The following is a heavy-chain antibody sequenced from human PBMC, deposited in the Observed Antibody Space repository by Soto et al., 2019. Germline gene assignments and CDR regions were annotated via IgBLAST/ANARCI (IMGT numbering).Heavy chain of an antibody. CDR1: GYTFTSYD. V-gene: IGHV1-8*01. D-gene: IGHD3-9*01. Sequence: QVQLVQSGAEVKKPGASVKVSCKASGYTFTSYDINWVRQATGQGLEWMGWMNPNSGNTGYAQKFQGRITMTRNTSISTAYMELSSLRSEDTAVYYCARGDDSLTGYSSDFDDWGQGTLVTVSS. J-gene: IGHJ4*02. CDR2: MNPNSGNT. CDR3: ARGDDSLTGYSSDFDD.